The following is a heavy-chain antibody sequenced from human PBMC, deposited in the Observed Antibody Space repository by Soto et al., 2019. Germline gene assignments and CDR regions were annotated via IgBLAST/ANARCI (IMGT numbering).Heavy chain of an antibody. CDR1: GFSLSNARMG. J-gene: IGHJ4*02. CDR3: ARILREYSGHRKTDY. D-gene: IGHD5-12*01. CDR2: IFSNDEK. Sequence: SGPTLVNPTETLTLTCTVSGFSLSNARMGVSWIRQPPGKALEWLAHIFSNDEKSYSTSLKSRLTISKDTSKSQVVLTMTNMDPVDTATYYCARILREYSGHRKTDYWGQGTLVTVSS. V-gene: IGHV2-26*01.